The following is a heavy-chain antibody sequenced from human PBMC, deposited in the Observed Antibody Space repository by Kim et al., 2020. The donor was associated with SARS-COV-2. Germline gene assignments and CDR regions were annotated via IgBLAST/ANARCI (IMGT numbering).Heavy chain of an antibody. CDR2: IYYSGST. J-gene: IGHJ4*02. V-gene: IGHV4-39*01. CDR3: ASRGVVTRYFDY. D-gene: IGHD2-21*02. Sequence: SETLSLTCTVSGGSISSSSYYWGWIRQPPGKGLEWIGSIYYSGSTYYNPSLKSRVTISVDTSKNQFSLKLSSVTAADTAVYYCASRGVVTRYFDYWGQGTLVTVSS. CDR1: GGSISSSSYY.